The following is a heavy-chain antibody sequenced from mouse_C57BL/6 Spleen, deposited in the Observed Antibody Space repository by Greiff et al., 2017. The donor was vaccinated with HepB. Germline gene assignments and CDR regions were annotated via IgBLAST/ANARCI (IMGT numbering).Heavy chain of an antibody. J-gene: IGHJ1*03. CDR3: ARGDYDGYWYFDV. D-gene: IGHD2-4*01. CDR1: GYSITSGYY. Sequence: EVKLEESGPGLVKPSQSLSLTCSVTGYSITSGYYWNWIRQFPGNKLEWMGYISYDGSNNYNPSLKNRISITRDTSKNQFFLKLKSVTTEDTATYYCARGDYDGYWYFDVWGTGTTVTVSS. V-gene: IGHV3-6*01. CDR2: ISYDGSN.